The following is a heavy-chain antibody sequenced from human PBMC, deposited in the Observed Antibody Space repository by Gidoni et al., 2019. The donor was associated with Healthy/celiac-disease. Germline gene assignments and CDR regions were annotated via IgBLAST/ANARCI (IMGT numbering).Heavy chain of an antibody. CDR1: GFTFSSYS. CDR2: ISSSSSYI. D-gene: IGHD3-22*01. CDR3: ARNPYYYDSSGYFQGDAFDI. Sequence: EVQLVESGGGLVKPGGSLRLSCAASGFTFSSYSMNWVRQAPGKGLEWVSSISSSSSYIYYADSVKGRFTISRDNAKNSLYLQMNSLRAEDTAVYYCARNPYYYDSSGYFQGDAFDIWGQGTMVTVSS. V-gene: IGHV3-21*01. J-gene: IGHJ3*02.